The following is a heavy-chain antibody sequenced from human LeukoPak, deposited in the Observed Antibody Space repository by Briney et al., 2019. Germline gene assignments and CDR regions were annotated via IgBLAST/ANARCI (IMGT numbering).Heavy chain of an antibody. V-gene: IGHV3-7*01. Sequence: GGSLRLSCVASGFTFSSYWMNWVRQAPGKGLEWVANIKQNGSEIYYVDSVKGRFTITRDNAKNSLYLQMNSLRAEDTAVYHCARDRGWFAMDVWGQGTTVTVSS. CDR3: ARDRGWFAMDV. CDR1: GFTFSSYW. D-gene: IGHD3-10*01. J-gene: IGHJ6*02. CDR2: IKQNGSEI.